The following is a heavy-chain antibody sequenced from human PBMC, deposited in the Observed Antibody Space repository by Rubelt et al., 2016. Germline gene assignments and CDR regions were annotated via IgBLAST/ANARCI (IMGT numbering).Heavy chain of an antibody. CDR1: GFTFSSYW. Sequence: EVQLVESGGGLVQPGGSLRLSCAASGFTFSSYWMSWVRQAPGKGLEWVANIKQDGSEKYYVDSVKGRFTISRDNAKNSLYLQMNSLRAEDTAVYYCARDSSSWYGPPDAFDIWGQGTMVTVSS. CDR3: ARDSSSWYGPPDAFDI. J-gene: IGHJ3*02. V-gene: IGHV3-7*04. CDR2: IKQDGSEK. D-gene: IGHD6-13*01.